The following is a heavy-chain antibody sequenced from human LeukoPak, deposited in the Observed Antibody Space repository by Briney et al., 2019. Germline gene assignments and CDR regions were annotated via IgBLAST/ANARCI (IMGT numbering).Heavy chain of an antibody. CDR2: IYYSGST. CDR1: GGSISSYY. Sequence: PSETLSLTCTVSGGSISSYYWSWIRQPPGKGLEWIGYIYYSGSTNYNPSLKSRVTISVDTSKNQFSLKLSSVTAADTAVYYRARSVRPGTDFDYWGQGTLVTVSS. CDR3: ARSVRPGTDFDY. V-gene: IGHV4-59*01. J-gene: IGHJ4*02.